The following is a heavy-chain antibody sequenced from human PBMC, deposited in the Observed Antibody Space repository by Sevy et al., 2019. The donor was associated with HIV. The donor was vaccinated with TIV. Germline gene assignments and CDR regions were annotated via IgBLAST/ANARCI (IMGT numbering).Heavy chain of an antibody. CDR1: GFTFSSYS. CDR3: AREAAGNYYYGMDV. Sequence: GGSLRLSCAASGFTFSSYSMNWVRQAPGKGLEWVSSISSSSSYKYYADSVKGRFTISRDNAKNSLYLQMNSLRAEDTAVYYCAREAAGNYYYGMDVWGQGTTVTVSS. V-gene: IGHV3-21*01. J-gene: IGHJ6*02. CDR2: ISSSSSYK. D-gene: IGHD6-13*01.